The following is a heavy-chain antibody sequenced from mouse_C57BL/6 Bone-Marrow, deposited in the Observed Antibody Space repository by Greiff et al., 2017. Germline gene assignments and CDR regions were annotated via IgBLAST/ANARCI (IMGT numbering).Heavy chain of an antibody. CDR1: GFTFSDYG. D-gene: IGHD2-12*01. J-gene: IGHJ4*01. CDR2: ISSGSSTI. V-gene: IGHV5-17*01. Sequence: EVKLMESGGGLVKPGGSLKLSCAASGFTFSDYGMHWVRQAPEKGLEWVAYISSGSSTIYYADTVKGRFTISRDNAKNTLFLQMTSLRSEDTAMYYCAIRPGYAMDYWGQGTSVTVSS. CDR3: AIRPGYAMDY.